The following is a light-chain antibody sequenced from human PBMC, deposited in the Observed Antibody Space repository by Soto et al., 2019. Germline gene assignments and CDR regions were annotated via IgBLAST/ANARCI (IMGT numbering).Light chain of an antibody. Sequence: QSALTQPPSASGSPGQSVTISCTGTSSDVGGYNYVSWYQQHPGKAPKLMIYEVSKRPSAVPARFSGSKSGNTASLTVSGLQAEDEADYYCSSYAGRNHGYVFGTGTKVTVL. CDR1: SSDVGGYNY. CDR3: SSYAGRNHGYV. CDR2: EVS. J-gene: IGLJ1*01. V-gene: IGLV2-8*01.